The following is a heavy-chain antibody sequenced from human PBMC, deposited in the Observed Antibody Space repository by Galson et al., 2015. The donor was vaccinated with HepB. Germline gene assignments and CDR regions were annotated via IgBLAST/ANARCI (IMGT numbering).Heavy chain of an antibody. D-gene: IGHD3-22*01. V-gene: IGHV4-39*01. Sequence: ETLSLTCTVSGGSISSSSYYWGWIRQPPGKGLEWIGSIYYSGSTYYNPSLKSRVTISVDTSKNQFSLKLSSVTAADTAVYYCASTYYYDSSGYYEGYFDLWGRGTLVTVSS. CDR3: ASTYYYDSSGYYEGYFDL. J-gene: IGHJ2*01. CDR1: GGSISSSSYY. CDR2: IYYSGST.